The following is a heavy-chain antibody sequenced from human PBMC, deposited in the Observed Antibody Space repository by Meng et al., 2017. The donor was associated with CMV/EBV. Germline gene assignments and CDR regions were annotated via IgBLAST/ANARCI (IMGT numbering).Heavy chain of an antibody. J-gene: IGHJ3*02. CDR1: GFTFSSYG. CDR3: ARERIAAAGTDAFDI. V-gene: IGHV3-30*02. CDR2: IRYDGSNK. D-gene: IGHD6-13*01. Sequence: LSLTCAASGFTFSSYGMHWVRQAPGKGLEWVAFIRYDGSNKYYADSVKGRFTISRDNSKNTLYLQMNSLRAEDTAVYYCARERIAAAGTDAFDIWGQGTMVTVSS.